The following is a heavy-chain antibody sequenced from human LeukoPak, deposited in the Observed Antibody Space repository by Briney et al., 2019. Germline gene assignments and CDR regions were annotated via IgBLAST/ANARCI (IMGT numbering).Heavy chain of an antibody. CDR1: GGSISSYY. Sequence: SETLSLTCTVSGGSISSYYWSWIRQPPGKGLEWIGSIYYSGSTYYNPSLKSRVTISVDTSKNQFSLKLSSVTAADTAVYYCARHNAYYDILTGYYQGKYYFDYWGQGTLVTVSS. V-gene: IGHV4-39*01. CDR2: IYYSGST. CDR3: ARHNAYYDILTGYYQGKYYFDY. D-gene: IGHD3-9*01. J-gene: IGHJ4*02.